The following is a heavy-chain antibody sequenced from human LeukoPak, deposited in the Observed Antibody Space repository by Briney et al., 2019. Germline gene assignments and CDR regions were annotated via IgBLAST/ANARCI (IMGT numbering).Heavy chain of an antibody. J-gene: IGHJ5*02. Sequence: GGSLRLSCAASGFTFDDYAMHWVRQAPGKGLEWVSLISGDGGVTNYADSVKGRFTISRDNSKNSLYLQMNSLRTEDTDLYYCAKDLSAYHYGSGSYRAWGQGTLVTVSS. V-gene: IGHV3-43*02. CDR1: GFTFDDYA. CDR2: ISGDGGVT. D-gene: IGHD3-10*01. CDR3: AKDLSAYHYGSGSYRA.